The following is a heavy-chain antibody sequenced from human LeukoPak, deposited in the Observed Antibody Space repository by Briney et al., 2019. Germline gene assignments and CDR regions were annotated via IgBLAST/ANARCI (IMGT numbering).Heavy chain of an antibody. CDR3: ARGVEPLAANTLAY. Sequence: GGSLRLSCAASGFTVITNDMTWVRQAPGKAREWVSVLYSDGNTKYADSVQGRFTISRDNSKNTLYLEMNSLSPDDTAVYYCARGVEPLAANTLAYWGQGTLVTVSS. V-gene: IGHV3-53*01. J-gene: IGHJ4*02. CDR2: LYSDGNT. CDR1: GFTVITND. D-gene: IGHD1-14*01.